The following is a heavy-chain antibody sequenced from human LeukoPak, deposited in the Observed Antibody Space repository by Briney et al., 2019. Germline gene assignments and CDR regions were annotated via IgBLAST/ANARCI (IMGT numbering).Heavy chain of an antibody. CDR2: IKQDGSEK. J-gene: IGHJ4*02. D-gene: IGHD2-2*01. Sequence: GGSLRLSCAVSGFTFSSYWMSWVRQAPGKGLEWVAKIKQDGSEKYYVDSVKGRFTISRDNAKNSLYLQMNSLRAEDTAVYYCARGPPRYCSSTSCYIFDYWGQGTLVTVSS. CDR3: ARGPPRYCSSTSCYIFDY. CDR1: GFTFSSYW. V-gene: IGHV3-7*01.